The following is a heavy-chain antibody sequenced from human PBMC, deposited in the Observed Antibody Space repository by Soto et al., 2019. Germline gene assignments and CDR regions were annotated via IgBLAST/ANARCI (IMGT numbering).Heavy chain of an antibody. V-gene: IGHV1-8*01. CDR2: MNPNSGST. Sequence: ASVKVSCKASGYTFTSYDINWVRQATGQGLEWMGWMNPNSGSTGYAQKFQGRVTMTRNTSISTAYMELSSLRSEDTAVYYCAREHSSSWRFDYWGQGTLVTVSS. J-gene: IGHJ4*02. CDR3: AREHSSSWRFDY. D-gene: IGHD6-13*01. CDR1: GYTFTSYD.